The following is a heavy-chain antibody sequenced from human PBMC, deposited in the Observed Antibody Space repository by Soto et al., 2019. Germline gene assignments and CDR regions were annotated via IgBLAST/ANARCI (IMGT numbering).Heavy chain of an antibody. V-gene: IGHV4-31*03. CDR2: IYDTASA. CDR1: GESISSGGYY. D-gene: IGHD6-6*01. CDR3: ARASSSSSAADH. J-gene: IGHJ4*02. Sequence: QVQLQESGPGLVKASQTLSLICNVSGESISSGGYYWSWIRHHPGKGLEWIGYIYDTASAYYNPSLKSRLTISMDTSKNHFAMKLSSVTAADTAVYYCARASSSSSAADHWGQGTLITVSS.